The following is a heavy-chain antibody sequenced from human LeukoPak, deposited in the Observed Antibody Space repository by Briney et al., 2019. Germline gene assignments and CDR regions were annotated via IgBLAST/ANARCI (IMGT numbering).Heavy chain of an antibody. CDR1: GGSISSYY. J-gene: IGHJ4*02. D-gene: IGHD3-3*01. Sequence: SETLSLTCTVSGGSISSYYWSWIRQPPGKGLEWIGYIYYSGSTNYNPSLKSRVTISVDASKNQFSLKLSSVTAADTAVYYCARAGSRYDFWSGYFDYWGQGTLVTVSS. V-gene: IGHV4-59*01. CDR3: ARAGSRYDFWSGYFDY. CDR2: IYYSGST.